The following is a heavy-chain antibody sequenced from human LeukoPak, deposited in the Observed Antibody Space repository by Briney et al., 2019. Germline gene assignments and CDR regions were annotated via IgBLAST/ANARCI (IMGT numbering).Heavy chain of an antibody. Sequence: SETLSLTCAVSGASIDSHSWWSWVRQPPGKGLEWIGEIYHSGGANYNPSLKSRVTISVDTSKNQFSLKLSSVTAADTAVYYCARARGGYSYGDFDYWGQGTLVTVSS. J-gene: IGHJ4*02. CDR3: ARARGGYSYGDFDY. D-gene: IGHD5-18*01. V-gene: IGHV4/OR15-8*01. CDR2: IYHSGGA. CDR1: GASIDSHSW.